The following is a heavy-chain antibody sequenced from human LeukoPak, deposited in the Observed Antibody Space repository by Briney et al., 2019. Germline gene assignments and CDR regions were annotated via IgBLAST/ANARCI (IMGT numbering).Heavy chain of an antibody. CDR2: ISDSGGST. D-gene: IGHD3-22*01. J-gene: IGHJ2*01. V-gene: IGHV3-23*01. CDR3: AKTARYDSSGYQWNFDL. Sequence: PGGSLRLSCAASGFTFDNYGMSWVRQAAGKGLEWVSAISDSGGSTNYADSVKGRFTISRDNSKNTLYLQMNSLRAEDTAVYYCAKTARYDSSGYQWNFDLWGRGTLATVSS. CDR1: GFTFDNYG.